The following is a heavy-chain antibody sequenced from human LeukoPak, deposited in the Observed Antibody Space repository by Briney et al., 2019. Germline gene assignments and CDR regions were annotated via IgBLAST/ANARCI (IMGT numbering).Heavy chain of an antibody. CDR3: ARHQEPSYDYVWGSYRYGSLGGFDY. V-gene: IGHV4-59*08. CDR1: GGSISSYY. CDR2: IYYSGST. D-gene: IGHD3-16*02. J-gene: IGHJ4*02. Sequence: PSETLSLTCTVSGGSISSYYWSWIRQPPGKGLEWIGYIYYSGSTNYNPSLKSRVTISVDTSKNQFSLKLSSVTAADTAVYYCARHQEPSYDYVWGSYRYGSLGGFDYWGQGTLVTVSS.